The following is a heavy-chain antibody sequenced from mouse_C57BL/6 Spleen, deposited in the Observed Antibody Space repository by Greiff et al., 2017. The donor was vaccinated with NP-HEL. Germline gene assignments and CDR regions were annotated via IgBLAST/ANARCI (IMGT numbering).Heavy chain of an antibody. CDR2: IDPETGGT. Sequence: ESGAELVRPGASVTLSCKASGYTFTDYEMHWVKQTPVHGLEWIGAIDPETGGTAYNQKFKGKAILTADKSSSTAYMELRSLTSEDSAVYYCTRYDYDYNFDYWGQGTTLTVSS. CDR1: GYTFTDYE. J-gene: IGHJ2*01. D-gene: IGHD2-4*01. V-gene: IGHV1-15*01. CDR3: TRYDYDYNFDY.